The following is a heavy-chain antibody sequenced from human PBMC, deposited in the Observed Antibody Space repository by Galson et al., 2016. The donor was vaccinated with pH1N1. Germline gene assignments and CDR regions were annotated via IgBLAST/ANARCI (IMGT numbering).Heavy chain of an antibody. Sequence: SLRLSCAASGFTFSTYWMHWVRQALGKGLEWVANIKQDGSEKYYLDSVKGRFTISRDNAKESMFLQMNSLRAEDTAVYYCAKGGLAPGDYWGQGTLVTVSS. V-gene: IGHV3-7*01. D-gene: IGHD6-19*01. CDR2: IKQDGSEK. J-gene: IGHJ4*02. CDR3: AKGGLAPGDY. CDR1: GFTFSTYW.